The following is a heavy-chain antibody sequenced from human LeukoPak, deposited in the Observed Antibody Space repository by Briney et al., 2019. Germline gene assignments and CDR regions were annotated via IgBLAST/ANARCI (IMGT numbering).Heavy chain of an antibody. V-gene: IGHV3-23*01. J-gene: IGHJ4*02. D-gene: IGHD2-15*01. CDR3: AKEGYCSGGDCYTYFDY. CDR2: ISGSGGST. Sequence: GGSLRLSCAASGFTFSSYAMSWVRRAPGKGLEWVSGISGSGGSTYYADSVKGRFTISRDNSKNMLYLQMNSLRAEDTAVYYYAKEGYCSGGDCYTYFDYWGQGSLVTVSS. CDR1: GFTFSSYA.